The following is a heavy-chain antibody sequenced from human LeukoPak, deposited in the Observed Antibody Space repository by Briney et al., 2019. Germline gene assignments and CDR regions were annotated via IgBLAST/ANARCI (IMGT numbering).Heavy chain of an antibody. V-gene: IGHV4-59*01. CDR1: GGSISSYY. CDR3: ARRYRIAAAGDAFDI. Sequence: SETLSLTCTVSGGSISSYYWSWIRQPPGKGLEWIGYIYYSGSTNYNPSLKSRVTISVDTSKNQLSLKLSSVTAADTAVYYCARRYRIAAAGDAFDIWGQGTMVTVSS. J-gene: IGHJ3*02. D-gene: IGHD6-13*01. CDR2: IYYSGST.